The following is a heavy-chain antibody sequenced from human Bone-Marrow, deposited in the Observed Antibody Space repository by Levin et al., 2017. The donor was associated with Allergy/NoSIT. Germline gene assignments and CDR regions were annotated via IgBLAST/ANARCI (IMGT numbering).Heavy chain of an antibody. J-gene: IGHJ4*02. Sequence: GGSLRLSCAASGFSFSSYWLHWVRQVPGKGLVWVSRINEDGRTTNYADSVKGRFTISRDNAKNTLYLQMNSLKVEDTARYYCTRDIRGVGSFWGQGVLVTVSS. D-gene: IGHD1-26*01. CDR2: INEDGRTT. CDR3: TRDIRGVGSF. V-gene: IGHV3-74*01. CDR1: GFSFSSYW.